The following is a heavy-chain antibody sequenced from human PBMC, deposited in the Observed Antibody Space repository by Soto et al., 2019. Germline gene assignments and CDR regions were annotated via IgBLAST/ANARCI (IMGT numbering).Heavy chain of an antibody. V-gene: IGHV3-23*01. CDR1: GFTFSSFA. CDR3: AKGTAVTTGDMAY. CDR2: LTGSGDST. D-gene: IGHD4-17*01. J-gene: IGHJ4*02. Sequence: EVQLLESGGGLVQPGGSLRLSCAASGFTFSSFAMTWVRQAPGKGLEWVSSLTGSGDSTYYADSVKGRSTISRDNSKNTLYLQMNSLRADDTALYYCAKGTAVTTGDMAYGGQGTRVTVSS.